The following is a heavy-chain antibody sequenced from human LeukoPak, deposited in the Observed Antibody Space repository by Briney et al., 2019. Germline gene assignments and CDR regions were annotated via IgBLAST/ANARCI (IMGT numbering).Heavy chain of an antibody. CDR3: AKEKTDSGGFAD. V-gene: IGHV1-2*02. CDR1: GYSFSIYG. Sequence: ASVKVSCKASGYSFSIYGITWARQAPGQGLEWMGCINLDSRATLYKEKFQGRFIMTWDTSITTAYMELSTLNSDDTALYYCAKEKTDSGGFADWGQGTLVTVSA. CDR2: INLDSRAT. J-gene: IGHJ4*02. D-gene: IGHD3-10*01.